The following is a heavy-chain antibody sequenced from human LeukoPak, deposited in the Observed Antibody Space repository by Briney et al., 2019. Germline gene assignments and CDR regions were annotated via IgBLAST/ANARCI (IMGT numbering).Heavy chain of an antibody. D-gene: IGHD4-17*01. J-gene: IGHJ6*03. CDR3: ARDPYVLTTVTTGGYYYMDV. Sequence: GASVKVSCKASGYTFTSYDINWVRQAPGQGLEWMGWINPNSGGTNYAQKFQGRVTMTRDTSISTAYMELSRLRSDDTAVYYCARDPYVLTTVTTGGYYYMDVWGKGTTVTVSS. V-gene: IGHV1-2*02. CDR1: GYTFTSYD. CDR2: INPNSGGT.